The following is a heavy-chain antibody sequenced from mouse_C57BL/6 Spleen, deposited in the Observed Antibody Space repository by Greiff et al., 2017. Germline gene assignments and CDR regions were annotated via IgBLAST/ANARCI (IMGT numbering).Heavy chain of an antibody. CDR3: ARWDPYGRAMDY. V-gene: IGHV1-64*01. J-gene: IGHJ4*01. D-gene: IGHD4-1*01. CDR1: GYTFTSYW. Sequence: QVQLQQPGAELVKPGASVKLSCKASGYTFTSYWMHWVKQRPGQGLEWIGMIHPNSGSTNYNEKFKSKATLTVDKSSSTAYMQLSSLTSEDSAVYYCARWDPYGRAMDYWGQGTSVTASS. CDR2: IHPNSGST.